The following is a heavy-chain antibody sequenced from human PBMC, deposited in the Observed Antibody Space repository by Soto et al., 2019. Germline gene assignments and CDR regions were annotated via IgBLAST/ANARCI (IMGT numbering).Heavy chain of an antibody. CDR3: ARDYDSSGYPRYYFDY. V-gene: IGHV3-33*01. CDR2: IWYDGSNK. CDR1: GFTFSSYG. J-gene: IGHJ4*02. Sequence: GGSLRLSCAASGFTFSSYGMHWVRQAQSKGLEWVAVIWYDGSNKYYADSVKGRFTISRDNSKNTLYLQMNSLRAEDTAVYYCARDYDSSGYPRYYFDYWGQGTLVTVSS. D-gene: IGHD3-22*01.